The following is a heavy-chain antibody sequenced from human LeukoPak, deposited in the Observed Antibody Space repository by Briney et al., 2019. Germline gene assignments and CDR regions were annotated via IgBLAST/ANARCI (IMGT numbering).Heavy chain of an antibody. D-gene: IGHD5-24*01. CDR2: IYYSGST. J-gene: IGHJ4*02. CDR3: ARSRWLQLPFDY. Sequence: PSETLSLTCTVSGGSISSSSYYWGWIRQPPGKGLEWIGSIYYSGSTYYNPSLKSRVTISVDTSKNQFSLKLSSVTAADTAVYYCARSRWLQLPFDYWGQGTLVTVSS. CDR1: GGSISSSSYY. V-gene: IGHV4-39*01.